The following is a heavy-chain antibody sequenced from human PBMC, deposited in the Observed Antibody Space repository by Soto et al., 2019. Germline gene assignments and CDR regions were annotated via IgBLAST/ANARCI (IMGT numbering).Heavy chain of an antibody. J-gene: IGHJ4*01. CDR3: ARDRDYGGFDY. CDR2: IYSIGTT. V-gene: IGHV3-66*01. CDR1: GFTVSSNF. Sequence: EVQLVESGGDLVQPGRSLRLSCAASGFTVSSNFMSWVRQAPGKGLKWVSVIYSIGTTYYADSVKGRFTISRDTSKNTVYLQMNSLRGEDTAVYFCARDRDYGGFDYWGHGTLVTVSS. D-gene: IGHD4-17*01.